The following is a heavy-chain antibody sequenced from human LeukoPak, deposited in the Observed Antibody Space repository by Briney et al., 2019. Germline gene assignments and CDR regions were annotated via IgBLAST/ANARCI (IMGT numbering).Heavy chain of an antibody. CDR1: GYSFDDNA. CDR3: ARDRMRATGNFDY. J-gene: IGHJ4*02. V-gene: IGHV3-20*04. D-gene: IGHD1-14*01. CDR2: INWNAEYI. Sequence: GGSLRLSCAASGYSFDDNALSWVRQAPGKGLEWVSTINWNAEYITYADSVRGRFTISRDHAKNSVYLQMDSLRVEDTALYYCARDRMRATGNFDYWGQGTLVTVSS.